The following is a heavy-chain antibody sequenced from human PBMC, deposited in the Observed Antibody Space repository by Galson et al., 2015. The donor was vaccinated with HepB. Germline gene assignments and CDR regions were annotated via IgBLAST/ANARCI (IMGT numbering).Heavy chain of an antibody. V-gene: IGHV1-24*01. D-gene: IGHD1-26*01. CDR2: FDPEDGET. CDR3: ATEPIVGATNNY. CDR1: GYTLTELS. J-gene: IGHJ4*02. Sequence: SVKVSCKVSGYTLTELSMHWVRQAPGKGLEWMGGFDPEDGETIYAQKFQGRVTMTEDTSTDTAYMELSSLRSEDTAVYYCATEPIVGATNNYWGQGTLVTVSS.